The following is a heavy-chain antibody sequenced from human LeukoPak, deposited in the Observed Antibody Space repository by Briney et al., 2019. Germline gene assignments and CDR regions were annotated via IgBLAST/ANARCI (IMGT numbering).Heavy chain of an antibody. Sequence: GGSLTLSCAASGFTFSSYAMSWVRQAPGKGLEWVSALSGSGGSTYYADSVKGRFTISRDNSKNTLYLQMNSLRAEDTAVYYCAKMVTMVRGVVSFDYWGQGTLVTVSS. V-gene: IGHV3-23*01. CDR3: AKMVTMVRGVVSFDY. CDR1: GFTFSSYA. J-gene: IGHJ4*02. CDR2: LSGSGGST. D-gene: IGHD3-10*01.